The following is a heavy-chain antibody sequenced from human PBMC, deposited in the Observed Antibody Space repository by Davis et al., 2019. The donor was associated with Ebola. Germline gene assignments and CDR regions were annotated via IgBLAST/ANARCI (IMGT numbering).Heavy chain of an antibody. CDR2: IYPGDSDT. CDR1: GYSFTSYW. D-gene: IGHD3-10*01. CDR3: ARQESLYGWIDH. J-gene: IGHJ4*02. Sequence: GGSLRLSCKGSGYSFTSYWIAWVRQMPGKGLECMGIIYPGDSDTRYSPSFEGQVTISVDRSITTAYLQWSSLKASDTATYYCARQESLYGWIDHWGQGTLVTVSS. V-gene: IGHV5-51*01.